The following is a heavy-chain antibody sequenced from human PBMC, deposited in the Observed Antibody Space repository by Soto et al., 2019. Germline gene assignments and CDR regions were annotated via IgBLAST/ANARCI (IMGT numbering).Heavy chain of an antibody. CDR1: GYTFTSYY. V-gene: IGHV1-46*01. J-gene: IGHJ6*02. D-gene: IGHD3-9*01. Sequence: ASVKVSCKASGYTFTSYYMHWVRQAPGQGLEWMGIINPSGGSTSYAQKFQGRVTMTRDTSTSTAYMELRSLRAEDTAVYYCAKDSYYDILTGYYNYYYYGMDVWGQGTTVTVSS. CDR2: INPSGGST. CDR3: AKDSYYDILTGYYNYYYYGMDV.